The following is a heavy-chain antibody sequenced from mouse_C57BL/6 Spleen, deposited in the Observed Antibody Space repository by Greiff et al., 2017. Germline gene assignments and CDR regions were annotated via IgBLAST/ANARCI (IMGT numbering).Heavy chain of an antibody. CDR1: GFTFSDYG. D-gene: IGHD1-1*01. CDR3: ARTYYGSRGYFDV. V-gene: IGHV5-17*01. Sequence: EVMLVESGGGLVKPGGSLKLSCAASGFTFSDYGMHWVRQAPEKGLEWVAYISSGSSTIYYADTVKGRFTISRDNAKNTLFLQMTSLRSEDTAMYYCARTYYGSRGYFDVWGTGTTVTVSS. J-gene: IGHJ1*03. CDR2: ISSGSSTI.